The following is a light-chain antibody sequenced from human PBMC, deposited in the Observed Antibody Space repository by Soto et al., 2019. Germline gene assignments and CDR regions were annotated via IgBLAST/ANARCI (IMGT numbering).Light chain of an antibody. J-gene: IGLJ1*01. V-gene: IGLV2-23*01. Sequence: SVLTQPASVSGSPGQSITISCTGTSSDVGSYNLVSWYQQHPGKAPKLMIYEGSKRPSGVSDRFSGSKSGNTASLTISGLQDEDEADYYCCSYAGSSYVFGTGNKVTVL. CDR1: SSDVGSYNL. CDR2: EGS. CDR3: CSYAGSSYV.